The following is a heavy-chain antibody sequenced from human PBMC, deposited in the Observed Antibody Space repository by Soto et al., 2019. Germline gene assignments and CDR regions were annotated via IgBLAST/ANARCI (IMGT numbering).Heavy chain of an antibody. CDR2: ISSSGSTI. V-gene: IGHV3-11*01. CDR3: ARQEDPYYDRLFDP. J-gene: IGHJ5*02. CDR1: GFTFSDYY. D-gene: IGHD3-9*01. Sequence: PGGSLRLSCAASGFTFSDYYMSWIRQAPGKGLEWVSYISSSGSTIYYADSVKGRFTISRDNAKNSLYLQMNSLRAEDTAVYYCARQEDPYYDRLFDPWGQGTLVTVSS.